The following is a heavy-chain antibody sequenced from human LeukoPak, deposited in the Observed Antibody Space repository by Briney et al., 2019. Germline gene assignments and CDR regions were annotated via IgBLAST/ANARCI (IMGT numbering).Heavy chain of an antibody. CDR2: IRNDGAKT. V-gene: IGHV3-30*02. CDR1: TFTFSDYG. J-gene: IGHJ6*03. D-gene: IGHD3-16*02. CDR3: AKDGVILAPGVYWYMDV. Sequence: GGSLRLSCVGSTFTFSDYGMHWVRQAPGKGLEWVAFIRNDGAKTYYADSARGRFTISRDNSRNTLYLQMNSLTAEDTAVFYCAKDGVILAPGVYWYMDVWGRGTTVTVSS.